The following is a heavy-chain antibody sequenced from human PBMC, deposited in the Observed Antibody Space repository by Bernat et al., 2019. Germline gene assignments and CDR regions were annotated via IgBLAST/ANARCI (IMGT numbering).Heavy chain of an antibody. D-gene: IGHD5-12*01. CDR3: AKGDGDISVATISYYYGMDV. CDR2: ISGSGGST. V-gene: IGHV3-23*01. CDR1: GFTFSSYA. J-gene: IGHJ6*02. Sequence: EVQLLESGGGSVQPGGSLRLSCAASGFTFSSYAMSWVRQAPGKGLEWVSAISGSGGSTYYADSVKGRFTISRDNSKNTLYLQMNSLRAEDTAVYYCAKGDGDISVATISYYYGMDVWGQGTTVTVSS.